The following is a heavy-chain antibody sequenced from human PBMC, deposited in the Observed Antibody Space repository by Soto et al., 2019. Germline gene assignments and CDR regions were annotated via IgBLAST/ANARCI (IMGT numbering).Heavy chain of an antibody. V-gene: IGHV4-39*01. CDR2: IYYSGST. J-gene: IGHJ4*02. Sequence: QLQLQESGPGLVKPSETLSLTCTVSGGSISSSSYYWGWIRQPPGKGLEWIGSIYYSGSTYYNPSLKSRVTISVDTSKNQFSLKRSSVTAADTAVYYCARQGDGPDYGDPYYFDYWGQGTLVTVSS. CDR1: GGSISSSSYY. CDR3: ARQGDGPDYGDPYYFDY. D-gene: IGHD4-17*01.